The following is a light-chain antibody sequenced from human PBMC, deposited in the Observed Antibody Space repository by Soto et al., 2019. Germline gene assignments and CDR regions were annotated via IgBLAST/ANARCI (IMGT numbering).Light chain of an antibody. CDR1: QSASSNY. CDR3: QQYGSSPRT. CDR2: GAS. J-gene: IGKJ1*01. Sequence: EIVLTQSPGTLSLSPGERATLSCGASQSASSNYLAWYQHKPGQAPRLLIHGASTRATGIPDRFSGSGSGTDFTLTISRLEPEDFAVYYCQQYGSSPRTFGQGTKVDIK. V-gene: IGKV3-20*01.